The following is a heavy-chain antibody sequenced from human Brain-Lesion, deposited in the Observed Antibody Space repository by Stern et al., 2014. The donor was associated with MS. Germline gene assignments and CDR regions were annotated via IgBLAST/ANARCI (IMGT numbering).Heavy chain of an antibody. CDR1: GFSFSSFA. V-gene: IGHV3-33*01. CDR3: ATVFEY. Sequence: VQLVESGGGVVQPGRSLRLSCAASGFSFSSFAMHWVRQAPGKGLEWVAVIWYDGSNKYYADSVKGRFTISRDNAKNMVYLQMNSLRAEDTAVYYCATVFEYWGQGTLVTVSS. J-gene: IGHJ4*02. CDR2: IWYDGSNK.